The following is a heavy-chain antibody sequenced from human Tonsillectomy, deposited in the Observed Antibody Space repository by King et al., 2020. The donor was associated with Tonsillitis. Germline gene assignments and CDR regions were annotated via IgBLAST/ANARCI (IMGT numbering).Heavy chain of an antibody. CDR3: AKASTYYDDSSGYYWVDY. D-gene: IGHD3-22*01. CDR2: ISGSGGST. V-gene: IGHV3-23*04. Sequence: VQLVESGGGLVQPGGSLRLSCAASGFTFSSYAMSWVRQAPGKGLEWVSAISGSGGSTYYADSVKGRFTISRDNSKNTLYLQMNSLRAEDTAVYYCAKASTYYDDSSGYYWVDYWGQGTLVTVSS. CDR1: GFTFSSYA. J-gene: IGHJ4*02.